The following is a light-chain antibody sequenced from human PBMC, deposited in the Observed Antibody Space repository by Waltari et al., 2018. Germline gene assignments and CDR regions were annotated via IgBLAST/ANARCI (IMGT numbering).Light chain of an antibody. CDR3: QKYVSLPAT. V-gene: IGKV3-20*01. Sequence: EIVLTQSPGTLSLSPGERATLSCRASQSVGRSLAWYQQKPGQAPRLLIYDASSRATGIPDRFSGGGSGTDFSLTISRLEPEDFAIYYCQKYVSLPATFGQGTKVEIK. CDR1: QSVGRS. J-gene: IGKJ1*01. CDR2: DAS.